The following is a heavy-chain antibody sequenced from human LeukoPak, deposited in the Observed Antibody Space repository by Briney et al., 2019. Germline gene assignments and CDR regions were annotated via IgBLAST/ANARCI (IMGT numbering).Heavy chain of an antibody. D-gene: IGHD5-12*01. J-gene: IGHJ4*02. Sequence: GGSLKISCKASGYSFTSYWIVWVRQMPGKGLEWMGIIYPYDSDTRYSPSFQGQVTISADKSISTAYLQWSNLKASDTAMYYCARHIGYSAWNPDYWGQGTLVTVSS. V-gene: IGHV5-51*01. CDR1: GYSFTSYW. CDR2: IYPYDSDT. CDR3: ARHIGYSAWNPDY.